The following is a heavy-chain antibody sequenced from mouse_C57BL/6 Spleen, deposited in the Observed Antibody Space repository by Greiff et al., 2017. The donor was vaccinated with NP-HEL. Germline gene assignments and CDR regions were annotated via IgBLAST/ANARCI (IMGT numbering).Heavy chain of an antibody. CDR3: ASEEANWDDEGY. CDR1: GYTFTSYW. CDR2: IHPNSGST. J-gene: IGHJ2*01. D-gene: IGHD4-1*01. V-gene: IGHV1-64*01. Sequence: QVQLQQSGAELVKPGASVKLSCKASGYTFTSYWMHWVKQRPGQGLEWIGMIHPNSGSTNYNEKFKSKATLTVDKSSSTAYMQLSSLTSEDSAVYYCASEEANWDDEGYWGQGTTLTVSS.